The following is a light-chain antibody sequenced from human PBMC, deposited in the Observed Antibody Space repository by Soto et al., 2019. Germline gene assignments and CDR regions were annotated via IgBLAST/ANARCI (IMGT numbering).Light chain of an antibody. CDR2: EVS. V-gene: IGLV2-14*01. J-gene: IGLJ1*01. CDR3: SSYTSSSKNV. CDR1: SSDVGGYNY. Sequence: QSVLTQPASVSGSPGQSITISCTGTSSDVGGYNYVSWYQQHPGKAPKLMIYEVSNRPSGVSNRFSGSKSGNTASLTISGLQGEDEADYYCSSYTSSSKNVFGTGTRVTVL.